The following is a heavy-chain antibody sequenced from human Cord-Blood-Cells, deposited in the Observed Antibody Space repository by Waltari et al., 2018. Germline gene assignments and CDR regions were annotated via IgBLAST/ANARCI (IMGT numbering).Heavy chain of an antibody. CDR3: AREPRKLGHGNAFDI. D-gene: IGHD7-27*01. V-gene: IGHV1-18*01. J-gene: IGHJ3*02. Sequence: QVQLVQSGAEVKKPGASVKVSCKASGYTSTSYGISWVRQAPGQGLEWMGWISAYNGNTNYAQKLQGKVTMTTDTSTSTAYMELRSLRSCDTAVYYCAREPRKLGHGNAFDIWGQGTMVTVSS. CDR1: GYTSTSYG. CDR2: ISAYNGNT.